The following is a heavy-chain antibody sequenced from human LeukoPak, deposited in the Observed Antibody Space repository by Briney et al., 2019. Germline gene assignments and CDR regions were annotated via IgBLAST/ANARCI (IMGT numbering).Heavy chain of an antibody. V-gene: IGHV4-34*01. CDR1: GGSFSGYY. J-gene: IGHJ5*02. D-gene: IGHD6-13*01. CDR3: ARVGSGQYSSPPVWFDP. CDR2: INHSGST. Sequence: SETLSLTCAVYGGSFSGYYWSWIRQPPGKGLEWIGEINHSGSTNYNPSLKSRVTISVDTSKNQFSLKLSSVTAADTAVYYCARVGSGQYSSPPVWFDPWGQGTLVTVSS.